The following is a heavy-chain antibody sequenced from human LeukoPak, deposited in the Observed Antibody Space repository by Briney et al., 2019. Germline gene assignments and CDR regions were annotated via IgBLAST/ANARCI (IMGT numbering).Heavy chain of an antibody. CDR1: GFTVSSNY. CDR3: AKGKDTLNPYWYFDV. Sequence: GGSLRLSCAASGFTVSSNYMNWVRQAPGEGLEWVSGINWNGVSTGYADSVKGRFTISRDNTKNSLFLQLNSLRAEDTAFYYCAKGKDTLNPYWYFDVWGRGTLVSVSS. D-gene: IGHD5-18*01. CDR2: INWNGVST. V-gene: IGHV3-20*04. J-gene: IGHJ2*01.